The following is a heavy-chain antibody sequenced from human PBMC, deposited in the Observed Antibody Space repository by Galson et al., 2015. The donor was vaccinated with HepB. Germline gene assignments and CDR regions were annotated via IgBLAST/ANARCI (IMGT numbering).Heavy chain of an antibody. D-gene: IGHD3-10*01. Sequence: SLRLSCAASGFTFSNAWMHWVRQAPGKGLVWVSRINSDGSSTSYADSVKGRFTISRDNAKNTLYLQMNSLRAEDTAVYYCARGDWEYYYGSGSPYYFDYWGQGTLVTVSS. CDR3: ARGDWEYYYGSGSPYYFDY. CDR1: GFTFSNAW. V-gene: IGHV3-74*01. J-gene: IGHJ4*02. CDR2: INSDGSST.